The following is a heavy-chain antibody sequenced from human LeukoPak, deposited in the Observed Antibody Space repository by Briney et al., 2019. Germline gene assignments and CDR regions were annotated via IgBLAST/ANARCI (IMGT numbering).Heavy chain of an antibody. D-gene: IGHD3-10*01. CDR3: AREITIKSWYFDL. CDR2: IYYSGST. J-gene: IGHJ2*01. Sequence: PSQTLSLTCTVSGGSISSSSYYWGWIRQPPGKGLEWIGSIYYSGSTYYNPSLKSRVTISVDTSKNQFSLKLSSVTAADTAVYYCAREITIKSWYFDLWGRGTLVTVSS. CDR1: GGSISSSSYY. V-gene: IGHV4-39*02.